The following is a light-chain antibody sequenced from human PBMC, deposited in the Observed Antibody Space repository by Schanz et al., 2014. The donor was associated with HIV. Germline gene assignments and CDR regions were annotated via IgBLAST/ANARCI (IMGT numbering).Light chain of an antibody. J-gene: IGLJ2*01. CDR2: EVS. CDR3: CSYAGSNNLVV. CDR1: SSDVGAYNS. V-gene: IGLV2-8*01. Sequence: QSALTQPASVSGSPGQSITISCTGTSSDVGAYNSVSWWQQQHPGKAPKLMIYEVSDRPSGVPVRFFGSKSGNTASLTISGLQAEDEADYYCCSYAGSNNLVVFGGGTKLTVL.